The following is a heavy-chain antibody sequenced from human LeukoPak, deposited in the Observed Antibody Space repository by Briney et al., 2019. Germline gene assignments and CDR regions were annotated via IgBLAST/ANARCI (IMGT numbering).Heavy chain of an antibody. V-gene: IGHV1-8*01. J-gene: IGHJ4*02. Sequence: ASVKVSRKASGYTFTSYDINWVRQATGQGLEWMGWMNPNSGNTGYAQKFQGRVTMTRNTSISTAYMELSSLRSEDTAVYYCARALSYYDSSGYSPYYFDYWGQGTLVTVSS. CDR1: GYTFTSYD. CDR2: MNPNSGNT. CDR3: ARALSYYDSSGYSPYYFDY. D-gene: IGHD3-22*01.